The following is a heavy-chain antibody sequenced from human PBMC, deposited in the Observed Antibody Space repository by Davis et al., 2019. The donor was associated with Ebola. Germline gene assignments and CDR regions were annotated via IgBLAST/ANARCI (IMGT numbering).Heavy chain of an antibody. Sequence: ASVKVSCKASGGTFTSYYIHWVRQAPGQGLEWMGIINPSDGSTFYAQKFQGRVTITADESTSTAYMELSSLRSEDTAVYYCARDRYSDGSGYFFEQSHRGQGTLVTVSS. CDR1: GGTFTSYY. V-gene: IGHV1-46*01. J-gene: IGHJ4*02. CDR3: ARDRYSDGSGYFFEQSH. D-gene: IGHD3-22*01. CDR2: INPSDGST.